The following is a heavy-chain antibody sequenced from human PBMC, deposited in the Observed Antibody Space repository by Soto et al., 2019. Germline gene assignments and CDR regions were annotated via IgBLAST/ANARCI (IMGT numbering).Heavy chain of an antibody. CDR1: GGTFGNSA. V-gene: IGHV1-69*06. CDR2: IIPSFATG. CDR3: ARSYDGSGSYWFYGMDV. Sequence: QVQLVQSGAEVKKPGSSVKVSCKASGGTFGNSAISWVRQAPGQGLEWMGGIIPSFATGNSAPEFQGRLTITAEKSTTTAYMELSSLRSEDTAVYYCARSYDGSGSYWFYGMDVWGQGTTVTVSS. D-gene: IGHD3-10*01. J-gene: IGHJ6*01.